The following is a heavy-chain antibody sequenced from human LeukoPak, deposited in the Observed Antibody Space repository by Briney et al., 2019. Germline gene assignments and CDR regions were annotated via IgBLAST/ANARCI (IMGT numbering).Heavy chain of an antibody. CDR3: ARHAVYAGSGWAFDF. Sequence: PSETLSLTCTVSGGSISSYYWSWIRQPAGKGLEWIGYIYYTGSGSTSHNPSLKSRVTISVDTSKNQFSLNLNSVTAADTAVYYCARHAVYAGSGWAFDFWGQGTLVTVFS. CDR2: IYYTGSGST. D-gene: IGHD6-19*01. J-gene: IGHJ4*02. V-gene: IGHV4-59*08. CDR1: GGSISSYY.